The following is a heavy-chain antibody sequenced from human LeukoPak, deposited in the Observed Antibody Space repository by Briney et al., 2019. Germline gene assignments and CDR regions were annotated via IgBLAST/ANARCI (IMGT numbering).Heavy chain of an antibody. CDR2: ISGSGGST. Sequence: GGSLRLSCAASGFTFSSYAMSWVRQAPGKGLEWVSAISGSGGSTYYADSVKGRFTISRDNSKNTLYLQMNSLRAEDTAVYYCAKTYYYDSGGYLYYFDYWGQGTLVTVSS. D-gene: IGHD3-22*01. V-gene: IGHV3-23*01. J-gene: IGHJ4*02. CDR3: AKTYYYDSGGYLYYFDY. CDR1: GFTFSSYA.